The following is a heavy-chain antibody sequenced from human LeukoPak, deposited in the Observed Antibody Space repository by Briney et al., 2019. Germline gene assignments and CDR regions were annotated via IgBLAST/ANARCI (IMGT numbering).Heavy chain of an antibody. CDR2: TYYRSKWYN. CDR1: GDSVSSNIAA. Sequence: SQTLSLTCAISGDSVSSNIAAWNWIRQSPSRGLEWLGRTYYRSKWYNDYAVSVKSRISINPDTSKNQFSLQLNSVIPEDTAVYYCARDTRPTGTPEGFVYWGQGTLVTVSS. V-gene: IGHV6-1*01. J-gene: IGHJ4*02. CDR3: ARDTRPTGTPEGFVY. D-gene: IGHD1-1*01.